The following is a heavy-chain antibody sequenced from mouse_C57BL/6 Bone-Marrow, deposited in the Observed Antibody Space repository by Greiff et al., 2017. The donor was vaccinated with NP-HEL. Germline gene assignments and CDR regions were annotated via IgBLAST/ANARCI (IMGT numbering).Heavy chain of an antibody. CDR2: INSDGGST. CDR3: ARHGGTIYYDYDGAY. CDR1: EYEFPSHD. J-gene: IGHJ3*01. V-gene: IGHV5-2*01. Sequence: DVMLVESGGGLVQPGESLKLSCESNEYEFPSHDMSWVRKTPEKRLELVAAINSDGGSTYYPDTMERRFIISRDNTKKTLYLQMSSLRSEDTALYYCARHGGTIYYDYDGAYGGQGTLVTVSA. D-gene: IGHD2-4*01.